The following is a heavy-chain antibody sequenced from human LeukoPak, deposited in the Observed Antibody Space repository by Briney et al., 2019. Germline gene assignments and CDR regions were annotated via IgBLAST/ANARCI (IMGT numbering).Heavy chain of an antibody. CDR1: GGTFSSYA. J-gene: IGHJ4*02. CDR3: ARGGRADTAMEFDY. CDR2: MNPNSGNT. Sequence: ASVKVSCKASGGTFSSYAINWVRQATGQGLEWMGWMNPNSGNTGYAQKFQGRVTMTRNTSISTAYMELSSLRSEDTAVYYCARGGRADTAMEFDYWGQGTLVTVSS. V-gene: IGHV1-8*02. D-gene: IGHD5-18*01.